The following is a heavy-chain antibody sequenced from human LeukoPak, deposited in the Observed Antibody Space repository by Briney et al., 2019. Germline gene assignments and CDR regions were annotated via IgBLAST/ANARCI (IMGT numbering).Heavy chain of an antibody. CDR2: ISAYNGNT. V-gene: IGHV1-18*01. Sequence: ASVKVSCKASGYTFTSYGISWVRQAPGQGLEWMGWISAYNGNTNYAQKLQGRVTMTTETSTSTAYMELRSLRADDSAVYYCARDQIGYGYEAWGQGTLVTVSS. CDR3: ARDQIGYGYEA. CDR1: GYTFTSYG. J-gene: IGHJ4*02. D-gene: IGHD5-18*01.